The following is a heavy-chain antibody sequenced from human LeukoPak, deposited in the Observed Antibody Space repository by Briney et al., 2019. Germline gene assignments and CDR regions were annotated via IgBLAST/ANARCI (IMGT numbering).Heavy chain of an antibody. J-gene: IGHJ4*02. V-gene: IGHV3-30-3*01. CDR1: GFTFSTYA. D-gene: IGHD3-10*01. Sequence: GGSLRLSCAASGFTFSTYAMHWVRQGPGKGLEWVAVISYDGSNKFYADSVKGRFTISRDNSKNTLYQQMSSLSAEDTAVYYCARTTTPHYYGSGSYALGYWGQGTLVTVPS. CDR3: ARTTTPHYYGSGSYALGY. CDR2: ISYDGSNK.